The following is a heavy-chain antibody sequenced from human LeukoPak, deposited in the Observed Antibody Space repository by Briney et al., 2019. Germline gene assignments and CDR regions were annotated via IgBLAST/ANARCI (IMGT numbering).Heavy chain of an antibody. Sequence: GGSLRLSCAAYGFTVSSNYMSWVRQAPGKGLEWLSVIYVGGSTFYADSVKGRFTISRDNSKNTLYLQMNSLRADDTAVYYCARDHRNAGVFDYWGQGTLVTVSS. CDR2: IYVGGST. CDR1: GFTVSSNY. V-gene: IGHV3-53*01. D-gene: IGHD2-2*01. J-gene: IGHJ4*02. CDR3: ARDHRNAGVFDY.